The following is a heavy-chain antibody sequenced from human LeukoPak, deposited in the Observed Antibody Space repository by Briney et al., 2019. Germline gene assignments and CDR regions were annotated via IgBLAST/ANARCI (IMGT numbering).Heavy chain of an antibody. J-gene: IGHJ3*02. CDR3: ARLPPIAAAGTTADAFDI. CDR1: GGSISSSNW. Sequence: SGTLSLTCAVSGGSISSSNWWSWVRQPPGKGLEWIGEIYHSGSTNYNPSLKSRVTISVDKSKNQFSLKLSSVTAADTAVYYCARLPPIAAAGTTADAFDIWGQGTMVTVSS. V-gene: IGHV4-4*02. CDR2: IYHSGST. D-gene: IGHD6-13*01.